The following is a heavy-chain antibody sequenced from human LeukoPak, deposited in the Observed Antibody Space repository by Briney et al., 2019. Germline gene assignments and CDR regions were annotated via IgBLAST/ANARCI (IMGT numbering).Heavy chain of an antibody. D-gene: IGHD3/OR15-3a*01. J-gene: IGHJ4*02. CDR1: GFTFSSYS. CDR3: ARASSGAAMTFGNY. V-gene: IGHV3-21*01. CDR2: ISSSSSYI. Sequence: GGSLRLSCAASGFTFSSYSMNWVRQAPGKGLEWVSSISSSSSYIYYADSVKGRFTISRDNAKNSLYLQMNSLRAEDTAVYYCARASSGAAMTFGNYWGQGTLVTVSS.